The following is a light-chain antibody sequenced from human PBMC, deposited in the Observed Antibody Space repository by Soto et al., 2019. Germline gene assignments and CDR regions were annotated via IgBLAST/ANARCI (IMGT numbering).Light chain of an antibody. CDR3: QNYHSPSIT. CDR2: AAS. J-gene: IGKJ4*01. Sequence: DILLIQSPATLSASVGDRITITCRASENIFKFLAWYQQRSGSAPNLLIYAASDLEKGVPSRFIGSGSGTEFTLTIDNLQPNDSATYFCQNYHSPSITFGGGTQVDVK. CDR1: ENIFKF. V-gene: IGKV1-5*01.